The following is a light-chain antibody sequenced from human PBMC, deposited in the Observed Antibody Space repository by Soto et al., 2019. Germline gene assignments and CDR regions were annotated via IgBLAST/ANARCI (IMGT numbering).Light chain of an antibody. CDR1: RTIDTY. V-gene: IGKV3-15*01. Sequence: DIVMTQSPAFVSAPLGERVTLSCRASRTIDTYLAWFQHRLGQPPRLHIFGASVRAPGVPPRFSGGGSGTEFTLTINSLRSEDFAVYFCQQYDAWPPGTFGGGTTVEI. J-gene: IGKJ4*01. CDR2: GAS. CDR3: QQYDAWPPGT.